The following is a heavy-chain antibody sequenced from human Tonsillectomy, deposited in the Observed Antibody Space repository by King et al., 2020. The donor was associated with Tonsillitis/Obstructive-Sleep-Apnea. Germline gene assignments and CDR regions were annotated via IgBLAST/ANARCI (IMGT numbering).Heavy chain of an antibody. CDR3: ARESVPAALYNWFDP. CDR1: GFTFSSYS. J-gene: IGHJ5*02. CDR2: ISSSSSYI. Sequence: VQLVESGGGLVKPGGSLRLSCAASGFTFSSYSMNWVRQAPGKGLEWVSSISSSSSYIYYADSVKGRFTISRDNAKNSLYLQMNSLRAEDTAVYYCARESVPAALYNWFDPWGQGTLVTVSS. V-gene: IGHV3-21*01. D-gene: IGHD2-2*01.